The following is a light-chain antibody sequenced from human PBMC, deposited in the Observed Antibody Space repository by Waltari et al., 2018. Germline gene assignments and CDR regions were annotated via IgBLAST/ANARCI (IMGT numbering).Light chain of an antibody. CDR3: NSRDTSDHRRV. J-gene: IGLJ1*01. CDR2: GKK. V-gene: IGLV3-19*01. CDR1: SLRSWY. Sequence: SSELTQDPAVSVALGQTVNITCQGDSLRSWYDSWYQQKPGQAPLLIIYGKKDRPPGIPDRFSGSSSGNTASLTITGAQAEDEADYYCNSRDTSDHRRVFGTGTKVTVL.